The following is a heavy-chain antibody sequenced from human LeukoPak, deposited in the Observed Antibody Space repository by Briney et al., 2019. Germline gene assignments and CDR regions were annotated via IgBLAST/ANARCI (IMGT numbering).Heavy chain of an antibody. CDR3: ATARVSWVPMVRRDHDYDMDV. CDR1: GFTFSSYW. J-gene: IGHJ6*03. CDR2: IKQDGSEK. D-gene: IGHD3-10*01. Sequence: GGSLRLSCAASGFTFSSYWMSWVRQAPGKGLEWVANIKQDGSEKYYVDSVKGRFTISRDNAKNSLYLQMNSLRAEDTAVYYCATARVSWVPMVRRDHDYDMDVCGK. V-gene: IGHV3-7*01.